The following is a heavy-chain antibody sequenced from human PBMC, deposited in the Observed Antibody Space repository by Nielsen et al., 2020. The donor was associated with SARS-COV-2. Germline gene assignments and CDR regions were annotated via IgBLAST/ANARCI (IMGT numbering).Heavy chain of an antibody. CDR1: GFTFSSYA. V-gene: IGHV3-30-3*01. Sequence: GGSLRLSCAASGFTFSSYAMHWVRQAPGKGLEWVAVISYDGSNKYYADYVKGRFTISRDNSKNTLYLQMNSLRAEDTAVYYCARDLGGYDRGAFDIWGQGTMVTVSS. D-gene: IGHD3-10*02. CDR3: ARDLGGYDRGAFDI. CDR2: ISYDGSNK. J-gene: IGHJ3*02.